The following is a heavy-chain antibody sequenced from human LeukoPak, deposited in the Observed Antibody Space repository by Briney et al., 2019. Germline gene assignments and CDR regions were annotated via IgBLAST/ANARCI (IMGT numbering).Heavy chain of an antibody. V-gene: IGHV3-33*01. CDR3: ARDGVAVAGTFYYYGMDV. CDR2: IWYDGSNK. CDR1: GFTFSSYG. J-gene: IGHJ6*02. D-gene: IGHD6-19*01. Sequence: QPGGSLRLSCAASGFTFSSYGMHWVRQAPGKGLEWVAVIWYDGSNKYYADSVKGRFTISRDNSKNTLYLQMNSLRAEDTAVYYCARDGVAVAGTFYYYGMDVWGQGTTVTVSS.